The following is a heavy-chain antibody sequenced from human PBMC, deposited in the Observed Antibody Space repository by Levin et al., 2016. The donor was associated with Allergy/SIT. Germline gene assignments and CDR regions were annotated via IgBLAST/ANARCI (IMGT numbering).Heavy chain of an antibody. CDR3: ARDPAPGGTAMVLFYYYYYYMDV. V-gene: IGHV4-34*01. CDR1: GGSSGGYY. Sequence: SETLSLTCAVYGGSSGGYYWTWIRQPPGKGLEWIGEINHSGGTNYNPSLRSRVTISVDTSKNQFSLKLTSVTAEDTAVYYCARDPAPGGTAMVLFYYYYYYMDVWGKGTTVTVSS. CDR2: INHSGGT. D-gene: IGHD5-18*01. J-gene: IGHJ6*03.